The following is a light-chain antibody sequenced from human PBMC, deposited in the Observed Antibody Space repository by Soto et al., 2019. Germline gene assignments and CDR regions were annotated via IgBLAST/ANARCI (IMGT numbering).Light chain of an antibody. Sequence: DIQMTQSPSSLPAFVADIVTITCRVSQDISNHLAWFQQKPGKAPKSLISAASSLQSGVPSKFSGSGSGTDFTLTISSLQPEAFATYYCQQYNSYPVSFGGRTKV. CDR3: QQYNSYPVS. V-gene: IGKV1-16*02. CDR2: AAS. J-gene: IGKJ4*01. CDR1: QDISNH.